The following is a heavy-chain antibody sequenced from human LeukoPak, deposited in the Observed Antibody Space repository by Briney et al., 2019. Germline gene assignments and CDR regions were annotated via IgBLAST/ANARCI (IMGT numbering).Heavy chain of an antibody. CDR2: IFYTVST. V-gene: IGHV4-59*08. CDR1: GGSISGYY. Sequence: PSETLSLTCNVSGGSISGYYWTWIRQSPGRGLEWIGYIFYTVSTIYNPSRKGRVSMSVDTSKNEFSLKLSPVPAADTAVYFCARQVRFSGARYNWFDAWGQGTLVTVSS. J-gene: IGHJ5*02. CDR3: ARQVRFSGARYNWFDA.